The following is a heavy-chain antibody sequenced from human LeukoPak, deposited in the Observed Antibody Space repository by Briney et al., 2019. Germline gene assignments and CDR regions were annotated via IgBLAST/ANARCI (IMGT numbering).Heavy chain of an antibody. CDR2: IRYDGSNK. CDR1: GFTFSSYG. D-gene: IGHD2-2*01. J-gene: IGHJ4*02. CDR3: AKVGGYCSSTSCRRDY. V-gene: IGHV3-30*02. Sequence: PGGSLRLSCAAPGFTFSSYGMHWVRQAPGKGLEWVAFIRYDGSNKYYADSVKGRFTISRDNSKNTLYLQMNSLRAEDTAVYYCAKVGGYCSSTSCRRDYWGQGTLVTVSS.